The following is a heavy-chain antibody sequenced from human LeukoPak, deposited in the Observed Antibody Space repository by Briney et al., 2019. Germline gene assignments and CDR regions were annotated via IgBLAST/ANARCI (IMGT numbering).Heavy chain of an antibody. CDR1: GFSFSGHW. D-gene: IGHD1-14*01. CDR2: INQGGSDK. V-gene: IGHV3-7*01. J-gene: IGHJ4*02. CDR3: TRDRSRAEDD. Sequence: GGSLRLSCAASGFSFSGHWMSWVRQAPGKGLEWVANINQGGSDKYYVDSVKGRFTISRDNANNLLYLQMNSLRGEDTAVYYCTRDRSRAEDDWGQGTLVTVSS.